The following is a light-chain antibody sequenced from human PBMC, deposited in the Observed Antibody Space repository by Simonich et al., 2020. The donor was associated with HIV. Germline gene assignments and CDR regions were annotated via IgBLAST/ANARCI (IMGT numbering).Light chain of an antibody. Sequence: EIVMTQSPATLSVSPGERATLSCRASQSVRINLAWYQQKPGLAPRLLIYVASTRATGIPARFSGSGSGTEFTLVISSMQSEDVAVYYCQQYNAWPTFGGGTKVEIK. CDR1: QSVRIN. CDR2: VAS. V-gene: IGKV3-15*01. J-gene: IGKJ4*01. CDR3: QQYNAWPT.